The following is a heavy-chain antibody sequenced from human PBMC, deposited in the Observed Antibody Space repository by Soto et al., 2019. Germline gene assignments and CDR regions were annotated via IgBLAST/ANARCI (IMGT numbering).Heavy chain of an antibody. CDR3: ARDKGRCSGCQGTYNWFDP. D-gene: IGHD6-19*01. CDR1: GGTFSSYA. V-gene: IGHV1-69*01. J-gene: IGHJ5*02. CDR2: IIPIFGTA. Sequence: QVQLVQSGVEVKKPGSSVKVSCKASGGTFSSYAISWVRQAPGQGLEWMGGIIPIFGTANYAQKFQGRVTITADESTSTAYMELSSLRSEDTAVYYCARDKGRCSGCQGTYNWFDPWGQGTLVTVSS.